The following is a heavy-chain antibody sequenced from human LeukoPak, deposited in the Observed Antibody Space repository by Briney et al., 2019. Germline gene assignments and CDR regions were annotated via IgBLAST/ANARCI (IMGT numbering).Heavy chain of an antibody. J-gene: IGHJ3*02. CDR1: GYTFTSYG. D-gene: IGHD3-3*01. Sequence: ASVKVSCKASGYTFTSYGISWVRQAPGQGLEWMGWISAYNGNTNYAQKLQGRVTMTTDTSTSTAYMELRSLRSDDTAVYYCARDLVVIIPNPNLAFDIWGQGTMVTVSS. CDR2: ISAYNGNT. V-gene: IGHV1-18*01. CDR3: ARDLVVIIPNPNLAFDI.